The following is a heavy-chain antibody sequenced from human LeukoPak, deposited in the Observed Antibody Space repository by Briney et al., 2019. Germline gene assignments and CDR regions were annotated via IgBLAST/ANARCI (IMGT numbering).Heavy chain of an antibody. CDR2: IYYSGST. CDR1: GGSISSSSYY. D-gene: IGHD3-10*01. CDR3: ARHYGSGSSTNYYYYYMDV. J-gene: IGHJ6*03. V-gene: IGHV4-39*01. Sequence: SETLSLTCTVSGGSISSSSYYWGWIRQPPGKGLEWIGSIYYSGSTYYNPSLESRVTISVDTSKNQFSLKLSSVTAADTAVYYCARHYGSGSSTNYYYYYMDVWGKGTTVTISS.